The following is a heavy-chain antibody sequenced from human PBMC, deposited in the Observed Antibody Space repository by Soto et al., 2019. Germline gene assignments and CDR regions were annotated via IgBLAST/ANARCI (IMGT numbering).Heavy chain of an antibody. CDR1: GFTFNTYT. J-gene: IGHJ4*02. D-gene: IGHD2-15*01. CDR3: AKDTPLYCSGGSCYSHN. V-gene: IGHV3-21*01. CDR2: ISYSSTYI. Sequence: EVQLVESGGGLVRSGGSLRLSCAASGFTFNTYTMNWVRQAPGKGPEWVSSISYSSTYIYYADSVKGRFTISRDNAKNSLYLQMSSLRAEDTAVYYCAKDTPLYCSGGSCYSHNWGQGTLVTASS.